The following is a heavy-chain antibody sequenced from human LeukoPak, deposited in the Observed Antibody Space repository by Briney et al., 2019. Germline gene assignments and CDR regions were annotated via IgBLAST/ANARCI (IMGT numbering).Heavy chain of an antibody. CDR3: ATYVVPAAIMGYEGFYFDY. Sequence: ASVKVSCKASGYTFTSYGISWVRQAPGQGLEWMGWISAYNGNTNYAQKLQGRVTMTTDTSTSTAYMELRSLRSDDTAVYYCATYVVPAAIMGYEGFYFDYWGQGTLVTVSS. D-gene: IGHD2-2*02. CDR2: ISAYNGNT. CDR1: GYTFTSYG. V-gene: IGHV1-18*01. J-gene: IGHJ4*02.